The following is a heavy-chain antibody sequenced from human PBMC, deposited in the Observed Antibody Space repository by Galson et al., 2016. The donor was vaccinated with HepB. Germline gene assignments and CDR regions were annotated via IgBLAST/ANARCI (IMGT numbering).Heavy chain of an antibody. CDR1: GVSISSSNW. D-gene: IGHD3-22*01. CDR2: IYHSGST. Sequence: SETLSLTCAVSGVSISSSNWWSWVRQPPGKGLEWIGEIYHSGSTNYNPSLKSRVTISIDKSKNQFSLKVTSVTAADTAVYYCARDPNYYDRGDVWGQGTLVTVSS. V-gene: IGHV4-4*02. J-gene: IGHJ4*02. CDR3: ARDPNYYDRGDV.